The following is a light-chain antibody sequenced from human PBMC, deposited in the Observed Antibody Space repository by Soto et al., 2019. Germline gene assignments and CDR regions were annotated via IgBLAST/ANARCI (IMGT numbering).Light chain of an antibody. CDR1: QSVSSN. J-gene: IGKJ1*01. CDR3: QQYYNWPRT. Sequence: EIVMTQSPATLSVAPGERATLSCRASQSVSSNLAWYQHKPGQAPRLLTYGASTRATGIPARFSGSGSGTEFTLTISSLQPEDFAVYYCQQYYNWPRTFGQGTKVEIK. CDR2: GAS. V-gene: IGKV3D-15*01.